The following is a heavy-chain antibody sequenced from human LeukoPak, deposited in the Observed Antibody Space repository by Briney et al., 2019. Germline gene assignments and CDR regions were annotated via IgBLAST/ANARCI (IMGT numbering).Heavy chain of an antibody. D-gene: IGHD2-15*01. CDR1: GGSFSGSY. CDR3: ARRRGGYCSGGSCYLQRGYFQH. J-gene: IGHJ1*01. Sequence: SETLSLTCAVYGGSFSGSYWSWIRQPPGKELEWIGEINDDGSTNYNPSLRSRVTISVDTSKNQFSLKMSSVTAADTAVYYCARRRGGYCSGGSCYLQRGYFQHWGQGTLVTVSS. CDR2: INDDGST. V-gene: IGHV4-34*01.